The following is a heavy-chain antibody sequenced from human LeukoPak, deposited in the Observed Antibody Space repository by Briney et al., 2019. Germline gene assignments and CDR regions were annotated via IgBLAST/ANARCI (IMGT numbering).Heavy chain of an antibody. V-gene: IGHV3-23*01. J-gene: IGHJ4*02. D-gene: IGHD3-22*01. CDR1: GFTFGSYA. Sequence: GGSLRLSCAASGFTFGSYAMSWVRQVPGKGLERVSAVSASGGSTYYADSVKGRFTISRDNSKNTLYLKMNSLRAEDTAVYYCAKSGSYYYDSSAYYGYWGQGTLVTVSS. CDR2: VSASGGST. CDR3: AKSGSYYYDSSAYYGY.